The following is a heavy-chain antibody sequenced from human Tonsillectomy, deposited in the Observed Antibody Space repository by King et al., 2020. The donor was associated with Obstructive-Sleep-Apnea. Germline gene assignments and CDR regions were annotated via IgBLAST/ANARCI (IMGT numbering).Heavy chain of an antibody. CDR2: ISWNSGSI. J-gene: IGHJ2*01. V-gene: IGHV3-9*01. CDR3: AKGGLPGYSSGWYFDL. Sequence: VQLVESGGGLVQPGRSLRLSCAASGFTFDDYAMHWVRQAPGKGLEWVSGISWNSGSIGYADSVKGRFPISSDNAKNSLYLQMNSLRAEDTAWYYCAKGGLPGYSSGWYFDLCGRGTLVTVSS. CDR1: GFTFDDYA. D-gene: IGHD6-19*01.